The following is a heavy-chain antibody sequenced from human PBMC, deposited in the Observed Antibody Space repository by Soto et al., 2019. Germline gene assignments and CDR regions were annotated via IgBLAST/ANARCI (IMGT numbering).Heavy chain of an antibody. Sequence: QVQLVQSGAEVKKPGASVKVSCKASGYTFSNYGISWVRQGPGQGLEWMGWISGYNENTNYEEKVQDRIRMTTDTSTSTTYLELRSLRSDGTAVYFCDRDPGFGFGYSYAFAMDVWGQGTTVTVSS. V-gene: IGHV1-18*01. D-gene: IGHD5-18*01. CDR1: GYTFSNYG. CDR2: ISGYNENT. J-gene: IGHJ6*02. CDR3: DRDPGFGFGYSYAFAMDV.